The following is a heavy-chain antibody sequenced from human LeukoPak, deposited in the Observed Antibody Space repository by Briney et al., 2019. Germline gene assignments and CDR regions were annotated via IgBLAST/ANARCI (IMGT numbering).Heavy chain of an antibody. CDR1: GFTFSSYS. D-gene: IGHD5-18*01. Sequence: PGGSLRLSCAASGFTFSSYSMNWVRQAPGMGLEWVSSISVSSSYKHYADSVKGRFTISRDNAKNSLYLQTNSLRAEDTAVYYCARDLVNTGMVGFDYWAREPWSPSPQ. V-gene: IGHV3-21*01. CDR3: ARDLVNTGMVGFDY. J-gene: IGHJ4*02. CDR2: ISVSSSYK.